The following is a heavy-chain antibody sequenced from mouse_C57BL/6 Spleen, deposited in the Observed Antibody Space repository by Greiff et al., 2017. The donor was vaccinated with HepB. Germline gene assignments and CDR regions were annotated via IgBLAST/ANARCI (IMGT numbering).Heavy chain of an antibody. CDR1: GYAFSSYW. CDR2: IYPGDGDT. V-gene: IGHV1-80*01. Sequence: QVQLQQSGAELVKPGASVKISCKASGYAFSSYWMNWVKQRPGKGLEWIGQIYPGDGDTNYNGKFKGKATLTADKSSSTAYMQLSSLTSEDSAVYFCARAESGYAMDYWGQGTSVTVSS. J-gene: IGHJ4*01. D-gene: IGHD3-1*01. CDR3: ARAESGYAMDY.